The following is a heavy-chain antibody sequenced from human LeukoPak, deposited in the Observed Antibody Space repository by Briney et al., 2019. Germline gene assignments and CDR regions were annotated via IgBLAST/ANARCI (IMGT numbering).Heavy chain of an antibody. V-gene: IGHV3-30*18. CDR3: AKGVLAYCGGECYPPPLFDY. CDR2: ISYDGSNK. D-gene: IGHD2-21*01. J-gene: IGHJ4*02. Sequence: GGSLRLSCAASVFTFSSYGTHWVRQAPGKGLEWVAVISYDGSNKYYADSVKGRFTISRDNSKNTLYLQMNSLRAEDTAVYYCAKGVLAYCGGECYPPPLFDYWGQGTLVTVSS. CDR1: VFTFSSYG.